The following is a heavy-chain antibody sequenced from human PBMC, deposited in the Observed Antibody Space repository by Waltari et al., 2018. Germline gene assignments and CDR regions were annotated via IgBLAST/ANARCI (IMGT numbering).Heavy chain of an antibody. Sequence: EVQLVESGGDLVQPGGSLRLSCAASAVTFSSYWMHWVRQAPGKGVVWVSRINSDGIITTYADSVKGRFTISRDNAKNTLYLQMNSLRAEDTAVYYCARQWFRDVWGQGTTVTVSS. CDR3: ARQWFRDV. J-gene: IGHJ6*02. D-gene: IGHD3-10*01. CDR2: INSDGIIT. CDR1: AVTFSSYW. V-gene: IGHV3-74*01.